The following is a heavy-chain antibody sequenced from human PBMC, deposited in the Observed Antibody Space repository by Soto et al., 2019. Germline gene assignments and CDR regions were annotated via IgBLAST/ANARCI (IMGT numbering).Heavy chain of an antibody. CDR1: GGSLTTDSW. J-gene: IGHJ5*02. CDR3: ARREAGPGSWFDP. V-gene: IGHV4-4*08. Sequence: SETLSLTCTVSGGSLTTDSWTWSWIRKPPGKGPEWIGYVYNSGKTVYNPSLKSRVTISVDTSKNQFSLRLESVTATDTAVYFCARREAGPGSWFDPWGQGTLVTVSS. CDR2: VYNSGKT. D-gene: IGHD6-19*01.